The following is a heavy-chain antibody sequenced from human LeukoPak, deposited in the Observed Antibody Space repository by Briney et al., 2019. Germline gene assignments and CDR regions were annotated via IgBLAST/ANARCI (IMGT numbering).Heavy chain of an antibody. CDR3: ARDTREYITAMAPYYFDY. CDR1: GYTFTGYY. CDR2: INPNSGGT. V-gene: IGHV1-2*02. D-gene: IGHD5-18*01. J-gene: IGHJ4*02. Sequence: ASVKVSCKASGYTFTGYYMHWVRQAPGQGLEWMGWINPNSGGTNYAQKLQGRVTMTRDTSISPAYMELSRLRSDDTAVYYCARDTREYITAMAPYYFDYWGQGTLVTVSS.